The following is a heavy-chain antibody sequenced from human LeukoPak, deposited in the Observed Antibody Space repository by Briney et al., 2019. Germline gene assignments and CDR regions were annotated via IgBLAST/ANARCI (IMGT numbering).Heavy chain of an antibody. J-gene: IGHJ4*02. Sequence: PAGSLRLSCAASTFTFSSYAMDWVRQAPGKGREWVAVISNDGSNNYYADSVKGRFTISTDNSKNALYLQMNSLRAEDTAVYYCARGSAAGTFDYWGQGTLVTVSS. CDR1: TFTFSSYA. D-gene: IGHD6-13*01. V-gene: IGHV3-30*04. CDR3: ARGSAAGTFDY. CDR2: ISNDGSNN.